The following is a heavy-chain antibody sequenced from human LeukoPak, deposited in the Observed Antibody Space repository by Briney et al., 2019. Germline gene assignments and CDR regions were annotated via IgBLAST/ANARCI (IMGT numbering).Heavy chain of an antibody. D-gene: IGHD6-13*01. CDR2: ISWNSGSI. CDR1: GFTFDDYA. J-gene: IGHJ4*02. CDR3: AKDITQQLVPEGFDY. Sequence: PGRSLRLSCAASGFTFDDYAMHWVRQAPGKGLEWVPGISWNSGSIGYADSVKGRFTISRDNAKNSLYLQMNSLRAEDTALYYCAKDITQQLVPEGFDYWGQGTLVTVSS. V-gene: IGHV3-9*01.